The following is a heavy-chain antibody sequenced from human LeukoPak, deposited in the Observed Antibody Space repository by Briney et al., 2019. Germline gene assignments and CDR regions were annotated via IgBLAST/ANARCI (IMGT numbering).Heavy chain of an antibody. V-gene: IGHV3-23*01. CDR1: GFTFSSYA. CDR3: AKGYDFWRGNWFDP. CDR2: ISGSGGST. D-gene: IGHD3-3*01. J-gene: IGHJ5*02. Sequence: AGGSLRLSCAASGFTFSSYAMSWVRQAPGKGLEWVSAISGSGGSTYYADSVKGRFTISRDNSKNTLYLQMNSLRAEDTAVYYCAKGYDFWRGNWFDPWGQGTLVTVSS.